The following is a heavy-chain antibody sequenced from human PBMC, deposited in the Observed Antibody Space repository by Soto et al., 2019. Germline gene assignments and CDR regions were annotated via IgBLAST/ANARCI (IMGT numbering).Heavy chain of an antibody. V-gene: IGHV4-39*01. J-gene: IGHJ4*02. CDR3: ARHLGYSSSWALDY. CDR2: IYYSGST. CDR1: GGSISSSSYY. Sequence: QLQLQESGPGLVKPSETLSLTCTVSGGSISSSSYYWGWIRQPPGKGLEWIGSIYYSGSTYYNPSLKSRVTXXVXTXTNQFSLKLSSVTAADTAVYYCARHLGYSSSWALDYWGQGTLVTVSS. D-gene: IGHD6-13*01.